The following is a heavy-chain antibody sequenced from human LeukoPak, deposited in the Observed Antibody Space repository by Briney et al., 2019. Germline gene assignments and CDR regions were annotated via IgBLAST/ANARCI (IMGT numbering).Heavy chain of an antibody. V-gene: IGHV3-23*01. J-gene: IGHJ6*03. CDR2: VDGSAGST. CDR3: ARDPAGTTSNYYYYMDV. CDR1: GFTFSSYA. D-gene: IGHD1-7*01. Sequence: PGGSLRLSCAASGFTFSSYAMSWVRQAPGKGLEWVSVVDGSAGSTYYADSVKVRFTISRDNSKNTLYLQMNSLRAEDTAVYYCARDPAGTTSNYYYYMDVWGKGTTVTVSS.